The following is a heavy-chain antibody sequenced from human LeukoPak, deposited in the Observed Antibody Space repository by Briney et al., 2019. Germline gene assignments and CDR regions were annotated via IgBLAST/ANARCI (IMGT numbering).Heavy chain of an antibody. CDR2: IYYGRTT. Sequence: SETLSLTCTVSTDSISSSSHHWGWIRQSPGKGLEWIGSIYYGRTTYYNPSLNSRVAISVVTSKNQFSLQLNSVTAADTAVYYCARGVYKFDPWGQGTLVTVSS. V-gene: IGHV4-39*01. J-gene: IGHJ5*02. D-gene: IGHD5-24*01. CDR1: TDSISSSSHH. CDR3: ARGVYKFDP.